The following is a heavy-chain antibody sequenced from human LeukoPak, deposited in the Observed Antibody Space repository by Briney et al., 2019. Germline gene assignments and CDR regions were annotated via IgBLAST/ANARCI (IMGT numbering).Heavy chain of an antibody. J-gene: IGHJ6*03. V-gene: IGHV3-23*01. CDR3: AKCSGWFVRGKDYYYYYMDV. Sequence: GGSLRLSCGASSFTFSSYVMSWVRQAPGKGLEWVSTVSTTGGSTYYADSVKGRFTISRDNSKDTLYLQMNSLRAEDTAVYYCAKCSGWFVRGKDYYYYYMDVWGKGTTVTISS. CDR1: SFTFSSYV. D-gene: IGHD6-19*01. CDR2: VSTTGGST.